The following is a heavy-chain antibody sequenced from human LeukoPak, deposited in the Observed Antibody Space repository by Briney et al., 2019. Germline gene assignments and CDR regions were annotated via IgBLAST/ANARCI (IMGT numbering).Heavy chain of an antibody. Sequence: GGSLRLSCAASGFTFSSYEMYWVRQAPGKGLEWVSGISWNSGSIGYADSVKGRFTVSRDNAKNSLYLQMNSLRAEDTALYYCAKGPYGSGSYYDYWGQGTLVTVSS. J-gene: IGHJ4*02. D-gene: IGHD3-10*01. V-gene: IGHV3-9*01. CDR2: ISWNSGSI. CDR3: AKGPYGSGSYYDY. CDR1: GFTFSSYE.